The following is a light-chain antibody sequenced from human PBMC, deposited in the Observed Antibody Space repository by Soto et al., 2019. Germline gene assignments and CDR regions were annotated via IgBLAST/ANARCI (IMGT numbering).Light chain of an antibody. Sequence: EIVVTQSPGTLSFSPVERATLSCRASQSVSSYLAWYQQKPGQAPRLLIYDASNRATGIPARFSGSGSGTDFTLTISSLEPEDFAVYYCQQRSNWPLTFGPGTKVDIK. V-gene: IGKV3-11*01. CDR1: QSVSSY. J-gene: IGKJ3*01. CDR3: QQRSNWPLT. CDR2: DAS.